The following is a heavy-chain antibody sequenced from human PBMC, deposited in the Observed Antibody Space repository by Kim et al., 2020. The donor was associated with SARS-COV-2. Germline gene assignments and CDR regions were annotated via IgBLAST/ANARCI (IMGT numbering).Heavy chain of an antibody. D-gene: IGHD3-10*01. CDR2: ISYDGSNK. CDR1: GFTFSSYA. Sequence: GGSLRLSCAASGFTFSSYAMHWVRQAPGKGLEWVAVISYDGSNKYYADSVKGRFTISRDNSKNTLYLQMNSLRAEDTAVYYCARVGDYYGSGSYGRRVFYYYGMDVWGQGTTVTVSS. V-gene: IGHV3-30*04. CDR3: ARVGDYYGSGSYGRRVFYYYGMDV. J-gene: IGHJ6*02.